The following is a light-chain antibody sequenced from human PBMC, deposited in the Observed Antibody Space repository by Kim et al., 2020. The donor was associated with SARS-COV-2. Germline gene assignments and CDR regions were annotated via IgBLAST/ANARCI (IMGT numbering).Light chain of an antibody. CDR1: QSVLYTSNNKNY. CDR2: WAS. CDR3: HQYYDPPPT. J-gene: IGKJ1*01. Sequence: ATISCKSSQSVLYTSNNKNYLSWYQQKPGQPPKLLIYWASTRESGVPDRFSGGGSGTDFSLTITSLQAEDVAVYYCHQYYDPPPTFGQGTKVDIK. V-gene: IGKV4-1*01.